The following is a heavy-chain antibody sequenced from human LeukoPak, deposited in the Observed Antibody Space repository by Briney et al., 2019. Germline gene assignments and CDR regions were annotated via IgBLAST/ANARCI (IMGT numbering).Heavy chain of an antibody. J-gene: IGHJ4*02. D-gene: IGHD1-1*01. CDR1: GLTFSSHV. V-gene: IGHV3-23*01. Sequence: GGSLRLSCAASGLTFSSHVMSWVRQAPGEGLEWVSTISGSGGSTYYADSVKGRFTISRDNSKNTLYLQMNSLRAEDTAVYYCAKRLDTSRGLEYWGQGTLVTVSS. CDR3: AKRLDTSRGLEY. CDR2: ISGSGGST.